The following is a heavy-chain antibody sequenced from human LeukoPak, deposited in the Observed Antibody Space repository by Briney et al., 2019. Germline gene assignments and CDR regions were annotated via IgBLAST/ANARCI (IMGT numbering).Heavy chain of an antibody. Sequence: SETLSLTCTVSAGSISSYYWSWIRQPPGKGLVWIGCISYSGSTKYNPSLKSRVTISVDTSKNQFSLKLSSVTAADTAVYYCARPYSSGWYGVFDIWSQGTMVTVSS. V-gene: IGHV4-59*08. J-gene: IGHJ3*02. CDR1: AGSISSYY. D-gene: IGHD6-19*01. CDR2: ISYSGST. CDR3: ARPYSSGWYGVFDI.